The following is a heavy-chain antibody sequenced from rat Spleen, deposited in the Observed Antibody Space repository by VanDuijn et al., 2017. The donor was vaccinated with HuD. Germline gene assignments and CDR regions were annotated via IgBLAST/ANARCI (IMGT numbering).Heavy chain of an antibody. V-gene: IGHV5-7*01. Sequence: EVQLVESGGGLVQPGRSLKLSCATSGFTFSDCYMAWVRQAPTKGLEWVATISYDGTATYYRDSVKGRFTISRDNAKSTLYLQMDSLRSEDTATYDWAKDWGGLYFDYWGQGVMVTVSS. CDR3: AKDWGGLYFDY. D-gene: IGHD5-1*01. CDR1: GFTFSDCY. J-gene: IGHJ2*01. CDR2: ISYDGTAT.